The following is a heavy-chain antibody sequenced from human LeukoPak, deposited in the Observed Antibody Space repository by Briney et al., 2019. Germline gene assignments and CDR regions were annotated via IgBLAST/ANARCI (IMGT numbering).Heavy chain of an antibody. J-gene: IGHJ4*02. CDR3: ARNVSYGSGSYYVDY. CDR1: GGSISSSSYY. D-gene: IGHD3-10*01. V-gene: IGHV4-39*01. CDR2: IYYSGST. Sequence: SQTLSLTCTVSGGSISSSSYYWGWIRQPPGKGLEWIGSIYYSGSTYYNPSLKSRVTISVDTSKNQFSLKLSSVTAADTAVYYCARNVSYGSGSYYVDYWGQGTLVTVSS.